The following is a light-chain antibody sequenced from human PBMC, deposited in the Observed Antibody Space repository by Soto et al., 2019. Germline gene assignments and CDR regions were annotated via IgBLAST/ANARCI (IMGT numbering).Light chain of an antibody. J-gene: IGKJ1*01. CDR2: DAS. CDR3: QQAYSTPWT. Sequence: DIQMTQSPSSLSASVGDRVTITCQASQDISNYLNWYQQKPGKAPKLLIYDASNLQSGVPSMFSGSGSGTDFTLTIISLQPEDSATYYCQQAYSTPWTFGQGTKVDIK. CDR1: QDISNY. V-gene: IGKV1-39*01.